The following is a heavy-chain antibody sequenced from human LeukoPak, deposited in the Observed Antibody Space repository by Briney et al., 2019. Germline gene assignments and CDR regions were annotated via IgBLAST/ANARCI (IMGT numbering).Heavy chain of an antibody. Sequence: ASVKVSCKTSGYTFSNYSIAWVRQAPGQGFEWMGWISAYKGDTIYAQKFQGRVTMTTDTSTTTAYMELRSLRSEDTAAYYCAKDFLPVGTPSNYFDYWGQGTLVTVSS. D-gene: IGHD4-23*01. V-gene: IGHV1-18*01. CDR1: GYTFSNYS. CDR2: ISAYKGDT. J-gene: IGHJ4*02. CDR3: AKDFLPVGTPSNYFDY.